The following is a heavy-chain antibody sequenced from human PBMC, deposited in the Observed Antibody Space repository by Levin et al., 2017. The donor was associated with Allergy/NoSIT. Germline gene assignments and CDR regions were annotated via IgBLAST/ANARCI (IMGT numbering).Heavy chain of an antibody. CDR2: ISGSGGST. CDR1: GFTFSSYA. J-gene: IGHJ4*02. Sequence: GGSLRLSCAASGFTFSSYAMSWVRQAPGKGLEWVSAISGSGGSTYYADSVKGRFTISRDNSKNTLYLQMNSLRAEDTAVYYCAKDSIDILTGYYRSFPPSGWGQGTLVTVSS. D-gene: IGHD3-9*01. V-gene: IGHV3-23*01. CDR3: AKDSIDILTGYYRSFPPSG.